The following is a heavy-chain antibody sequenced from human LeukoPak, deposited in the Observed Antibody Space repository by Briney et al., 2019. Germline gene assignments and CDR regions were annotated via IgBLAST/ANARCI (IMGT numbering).Heavy chain of an antibody. CDR1: GFTVSSNY. D-gene: IGHD7-27*01. V-gene: IGHV3-66*02. CDR2: IYSGDST. CDR3: ARDLGYYYYYMDV. Sequence: GGSLRLSCAASGFTVSSNYMSWVRQAPGKGREWVSVIYSGDSTYYADSVKGRFTISRDNSKNTLYLQMNSLRAEDTAVYYCARDLGYYYYYMDVWGKGTTVTVSS. J-gene: IGHJ6*03.